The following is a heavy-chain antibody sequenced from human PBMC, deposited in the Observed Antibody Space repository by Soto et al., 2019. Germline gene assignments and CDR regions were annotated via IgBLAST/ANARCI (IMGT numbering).Heavy chain of an antibody. Sequence: PSETLSLTCTVSGGSISSSSYYWGWIRQPPGKGLEWIGSIYYSGSTYYNPSLKSRVTISVDTSMNQFSLALTSVTAADTAIYYCTRGSTTEKVDSWGQGILGTVSS. CDR1: GGSISSSSYY. CDR3: TRGSTTEKVDS. J-gene: IGHJ4*02. CDR2: IYYSGST. V-gene: IGHV4-39*07.